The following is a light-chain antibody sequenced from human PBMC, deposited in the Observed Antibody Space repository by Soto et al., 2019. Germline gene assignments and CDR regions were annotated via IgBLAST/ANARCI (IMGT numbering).Light chain of an antibody. J-gene: IGKJ5*01. CDR1: QSLLHITGETF. V-gene: IGKV2D-29*02. CDR3: MQSTQLPPT. CDR2: EVS. Sequence: DVVMTQPPLSLSVAPGQPASISCKSSQSLLHITGETFPFWYLQKPGQSPQLLIYEVSTRVSGVPDRFSGSGSGTDFTLEISRVETDDVGIYYCMQSTQLPPTFGQGTRMRL.